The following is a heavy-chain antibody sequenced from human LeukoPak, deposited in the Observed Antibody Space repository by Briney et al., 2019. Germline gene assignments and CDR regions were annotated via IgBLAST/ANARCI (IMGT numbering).Heavy chain of an antibody. D-gene: IGHD1-7*01. CDR1: GFTVSSNY. CDR3: AKDREITGTTSGLGTFDY. CDR2: IYSGGST. Sequence: GGSLRLSCAASGFTVSSNYMSWVRQAPGKGLEWVSVIYSGGSTYYADSVKGRFTISRDNSKNTLYLQMNSPRAEDTAVYYCAKDREITGTTSGLGTFDYWGQGTLVTVSS. J-gene: IGHJ4*02. V-gene: IGHV3-53*01.